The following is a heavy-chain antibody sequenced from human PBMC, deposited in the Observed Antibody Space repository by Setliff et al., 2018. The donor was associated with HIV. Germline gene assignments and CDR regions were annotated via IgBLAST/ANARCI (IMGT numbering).Heavy chain of an antibody. V-gene: IGHV1-2*02. CDR1: GYTFTGYY. Sequence: ASVKVSCKASGYTFTGYYMHWVRQAPGQGLEWMGWINPNSGGTTYAQKFQGRVTISIDTSKNQFSLKLSSVRAADTAVYYCARVSKTYWYSIPRDYYHHMDVWGKGTTVTVSS. J-gene: IGHJ6*03. D-gene: IGHD2-8*02. CDR3: ARVSKTYWYSIPRDYYHHMDV. CDR2: INPNSGGT.